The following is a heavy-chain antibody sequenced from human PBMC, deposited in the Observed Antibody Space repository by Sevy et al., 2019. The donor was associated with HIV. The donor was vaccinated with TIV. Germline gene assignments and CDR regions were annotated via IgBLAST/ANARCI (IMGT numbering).Heavy chain of an antibody. CDR1: DGSVSGYF. Sequence: SETLSLTCTVSDGSVSGYFWSWIRQPPGRGLEWIGNIHHGGTTKYNPSPKSRLTISIDTSKNQFSLSLTSATAADTAVYYCTRLDSSGHSDYWGQGTPVTVSS. CDR2: IHHGGTT. J-gene: IGHJ4*02. V-gene: IGHV4-59*02. D-gene: IGHD3-22*01. CDR3: TRLDSSGHSDY.